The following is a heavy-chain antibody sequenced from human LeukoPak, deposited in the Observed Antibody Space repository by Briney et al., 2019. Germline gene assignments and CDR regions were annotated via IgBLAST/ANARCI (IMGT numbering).Heavy chain of an antibody. J-gene: IGHJ4*02. CDR1: GGSFSGYY. CDR2: INHSGST. Sequence: SETLSLTCAVYGGSFSGYYWSWIRQPPGKGLEWIGEINHSGSTNYNPSLKSRATISVDTSKNQFSLKLSSVTAADTAVYYCARGRKWIQLWLYFDYWGQGTLVTVSS. D-gene: IGHD5-18*01. CDR3: ARGRKWIQLWLYFDY. V-gene: IGHV4-34*01.